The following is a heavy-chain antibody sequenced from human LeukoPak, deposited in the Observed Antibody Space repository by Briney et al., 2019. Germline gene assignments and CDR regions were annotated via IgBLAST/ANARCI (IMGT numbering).Heavy chain of an antibody. Sequence: PGGSLRLSCAASGTTFEDYAMHWVRQAPGKGLEWVSFISGDGGTTYYPDSVKGRFTISRDNSRTSLYLQMNSLRTEDTALYFCAKDQGASGWGAFDYWGQGTLVTVCS. V-gene: IGHV3-43*02. CDR2: ISGDGGTT. J-gene: IGHJ4*02. D-gene: IGHD6-19*01. CDR1: GTTFEDYA. CDR3: AKDQGASGWGAFDY.